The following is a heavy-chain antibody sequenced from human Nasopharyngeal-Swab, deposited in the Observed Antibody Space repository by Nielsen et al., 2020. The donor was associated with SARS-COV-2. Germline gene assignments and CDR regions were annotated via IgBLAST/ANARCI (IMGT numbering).Heavy chain of an antibody. CDR2: IIPILGIV. J-gene: IGHJ4*02. V-gene: IGHV1-69*04. D-gene: IGHD2-8*01. Sequence: SVKVSCKASGGTFSSYAISWVRQAPGQGLEWMGRIIPILGIVNYAQKFQGRVTITADKSTSTAYMELSSLRSEDTAVYYCARNPPDIVLMVYADEYYFDYWGQGTLVTVSS. CDR3: ARNPPDIVLMVYADEYYFDY. CDR1: GGTFSSYA.